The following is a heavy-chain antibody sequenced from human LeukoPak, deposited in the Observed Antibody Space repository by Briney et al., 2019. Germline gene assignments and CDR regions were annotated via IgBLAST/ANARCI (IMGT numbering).Heavy chain of an antibody. D-gene: IGHD5-12*01. CDR2: ISSTSNYI. Sequence: NSGGSLRLFCAASGFTFSSYSMNWVRQAPGKGLEWVSFISSTSNYINYADSAKGRFTISRDNAKNSLYLQMNSLGAGDTALYYCARDHPGYSGYVQDYWGQGALITVSS. CDR1: GFTFSSYS. J-gene: IGHJ4*02. CDR3: ARDHPGYSGYVQDY. V-gene: IGHV3-21*01.